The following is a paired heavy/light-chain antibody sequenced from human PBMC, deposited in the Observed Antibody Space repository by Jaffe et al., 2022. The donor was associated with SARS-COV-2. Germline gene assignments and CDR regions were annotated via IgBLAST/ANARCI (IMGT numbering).Light chain of an antibody. J-gene: IGLJ3*02. CDR3: SSYTTGKIGV. CDR1: SRDVGSYKY. CDR2: EVS. V-gene: IGLV2-14*01. Sequence: QSALTQPASVSGSPGQSITISCTGSSRDVGSYKYVSWYQQHPGKAPKLMIYEVSNRPSGVSTRFSGSKSDNTASLTISGLQAEDEADYYCSSYTTGKIGVFGGGTKLTVL.
Heavy chain of an antibody. Sequence: QITLKESGPTLVEPSQTLTLTCTFSGFSLSTTGVGVGWIRQPPGKALQWLALIYWNDIRRYSPSLNNRLTITKDTSKNQVVLTMTNVDPVDTATYYCAHEGFGSDNWFDPWGQGTLVSVSS. V-gene: IGHV2-5*01. CDR2: IYWNDIR. J-gene: IGHJ5*02. CDR3: AHEGFGSDNWFDP. CDR1: GFSLSTTGVG. D-gene: IGHD3-3*01.